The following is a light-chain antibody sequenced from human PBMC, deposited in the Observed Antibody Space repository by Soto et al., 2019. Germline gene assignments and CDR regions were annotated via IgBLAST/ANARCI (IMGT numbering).Light chain of an antibody. CDR2: DVS. Sequence: QSALTQPASASGSPGQSVTISCTGTSSDVGGYNYVAWYQQHPGKAPKLMIFDVSIRPSGVSDRFSGSKSGNTASLTISGLQAEDEADYYCSSYASSNSVVFGGGTKVTVL. J-gene: IGLJ3*02. CDR1: SSDVGGYNY. CDR3: SSYASSNSVV. V-gene: IGLV2-14*03.